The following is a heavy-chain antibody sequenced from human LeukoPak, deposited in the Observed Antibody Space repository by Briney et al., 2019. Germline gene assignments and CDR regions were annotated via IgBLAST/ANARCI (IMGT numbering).Heavy chain of an antibody. V-gene: IGHV3-30*01. Sequence: GGSLRLSCAASGFTFSSYAMHWVRQAPGKGLEWVAVISYDGSNKYYADSVKGRFTISRDNSKNTLYPQMNSLRAEDTAVYYCASLDWYYDFWSGYRSDAFDIWGQGTMVTVSS. CDR2: ISYDGSNK. D-gene: IGHD3-3*01. J-gene: IGHJ3*02. CDR1: GFTFSSYA. CDR3: ASLDWYYDFWSGYRSDAFDI.